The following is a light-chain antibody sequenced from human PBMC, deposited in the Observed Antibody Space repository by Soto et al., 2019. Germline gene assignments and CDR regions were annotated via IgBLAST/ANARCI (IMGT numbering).Light chain of an antibody. CDR2: DIL. Sequence: VMTQSPATLSVSPGARATLSCRASQSVGSDLAWYQQKPGQAPRLVIYDILTRATGVPTRISGSGSGTELTITISSLQSEDGAVYYGQQYNSWPLTFGGGTKVDIK. V-gene: IGKV3D-15*01. CDR3: QQYNSWPLT. CDR1: QSVGSD. J-gene: IGKJ4*01.